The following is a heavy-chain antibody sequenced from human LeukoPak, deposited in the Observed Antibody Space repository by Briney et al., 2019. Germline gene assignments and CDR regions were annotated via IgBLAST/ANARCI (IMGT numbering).Heavy chain of an antibody. CDR2: INHSGST. J-gene: IGHJ4*02. D-gene: IGHD3-3*01. CDR3: ARSCDFWSGYYRRLSDYFDY. CDR1: GGSFSGYY. Sequence: PSETLSLTCAVYGGSFSGYYWSWIRQPPGKGLEWIGEINHSGSTNYNPSLKSRVTISVDTSKNQFSLKLSSVTAADTAVYYCARSCDFWSGYYRRLSDYFDYWGQGTLVTVSS. V-gene: IGHV4-34*01.